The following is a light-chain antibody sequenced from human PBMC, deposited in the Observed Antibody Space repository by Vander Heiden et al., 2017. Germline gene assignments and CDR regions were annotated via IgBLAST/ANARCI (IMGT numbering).Light chain of an antibody. CDR3: QQYYDSPLT. Sequence: IVMPESPDYLAVSLGERATINCKSSQSVLLSSNNKNYLAWYQQKPGQPPKLLIYWASTRQSGVPDRFSGSGSGTDFTLTISSLQAEDVAVYYCQQYYDSPLTFGGGTKVEIK. V-gene: IGKV4-1*01. J-gene: IGKJ4*01. CDR2: WAS. CDR1: QSVLLSSNNKNY.